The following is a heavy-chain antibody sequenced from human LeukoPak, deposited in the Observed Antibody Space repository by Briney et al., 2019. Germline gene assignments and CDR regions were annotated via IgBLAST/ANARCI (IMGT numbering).Heavy chain of an antibody. CDR2: INPSGGST. V-gene: IGHV1-46*01. Sequence: ASVKVSCKASGYTFTNHYMHWVRQAPGQGLEWMGLINPSGGSTLYAEKFQGRIIMTRDMSTATDYMELSSLRSEDTAVYSCAKGYYGSGSYGWFDYWGQGTLVTVSS. J-gene: IGHJ4*02. CDR1: GYTFTNHY. D-gene: IGHD3-10*01. CDR3: AKGYYGSGSYGWFDY.